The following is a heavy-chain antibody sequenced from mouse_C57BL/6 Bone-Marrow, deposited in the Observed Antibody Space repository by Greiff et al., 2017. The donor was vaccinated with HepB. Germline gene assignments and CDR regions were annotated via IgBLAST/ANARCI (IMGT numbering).Heavy chain of an antibody. CDR2: ISNLAYSI. J-gene: IGHJ2*01. D-gene: IGHD1-1*01. Sequence: EVQLVESGGGLVQPGGSLKLSCAASGFTFSDYGMAWVRQAPRKGPEWVAFISNLAYSIYYADTVTGRFTISRENAKNTLYLEMSSLRSEDTAMYYCARHGGSSLDYWGQGTTLTVSS. CDR1: GFTFSDYG. V-gene: IGHV5-15*01. CDR3: ARHGGSSLDY.